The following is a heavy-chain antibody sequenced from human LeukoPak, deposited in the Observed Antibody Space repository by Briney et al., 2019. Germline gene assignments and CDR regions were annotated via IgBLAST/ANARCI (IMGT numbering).Heavy chain of an antibody. V-gene: IGHV4-39*07. CDR2: IYYSGST. D-gene: IGHD6-19*01. CDR3: ARFYRYSSGWDY. CDR1: GGSISSSSYY. J-gene: IGHJ4*02. Sequence: SETLSLTCTVSGGSISSSSYYWGWIRQPPGKGLEWIGSIYYSGSTYYNPSLKSRVTISVDTSKNQFSLKLSSVTAADTAVYYCARFYRYSSGWDYWGQGILVTVSS.